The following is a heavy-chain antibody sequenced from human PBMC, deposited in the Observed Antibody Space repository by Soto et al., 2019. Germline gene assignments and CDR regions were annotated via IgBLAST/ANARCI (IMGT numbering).Heavy chain of an antibody. V-gene: IGHV4-39*01. CDR2: IYYSGST. J-gene: IGHJ4*02. Sequence: QLQLQESGPGLVKPSETLSLTCTVSGGSISSSSYYWGWIRQPPGKGLEWIGSIYYSGSTYYNPSLKSRVTISVDTSKNQFSLKLSSVTAADTAVYYCATQNSRGWYYFDYWGQGTLVTVSS. CDR1: GGSISSSSYY. CDR3: ATQNSRGWYYFDY. D-gene: IGHD6-19*01.